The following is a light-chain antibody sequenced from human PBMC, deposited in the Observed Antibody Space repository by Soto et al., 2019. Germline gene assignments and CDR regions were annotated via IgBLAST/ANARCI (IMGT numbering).Light chain of an antibody. J-gene: IGKJ5*01. V-gene: IGKV1-9*01. CDR3: QQANTFTLT. CDR1: QGINIF. Sequence: DIQLTQSPSFLSSSLGDRVTITWRASQGINIFLAWFQQKPGKAPKLLIYAASSLQSGVPSRFSATGSGTHFTLTISRLQTEDFATYDGQQANTFTLTFGQGTRLEI. CDR2: AAS.